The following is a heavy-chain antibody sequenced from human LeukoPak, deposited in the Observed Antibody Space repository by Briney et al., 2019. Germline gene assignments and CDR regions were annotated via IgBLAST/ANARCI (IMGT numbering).Heavy chain of an antibody. CDR3: ARKGGATTYGYYYYYMDV. D-gene: IGHD1-26*01. Sequence: GGSLRLSCAASGFTFSSYSMLWVRQAPGKGLEWVSYISSSSSTIYYADSVKGRFTISRDNAKNSLYLQMNSLRAEDTAVYYCARKGGATTYGYYYYYMDVWGKGTTVTISS. V-gene: IGHV3-48*01. J-gene: IGHJ6*03. CDR1: GFTFSSYS. CDR2: ISSSSSTI.